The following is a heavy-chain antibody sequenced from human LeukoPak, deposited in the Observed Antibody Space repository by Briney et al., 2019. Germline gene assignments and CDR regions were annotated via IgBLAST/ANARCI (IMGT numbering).Heavy chain of an antibody. CDR1: GFTFSSYA. J-gene: IGHJ4*02. CDR2: ISGSGGST. CDR3: AKDPHYYGSGSFDY. Sequence: GGSLRLSCAACGFTFSSYAMRWVRQAPGKGREWVSAISGSGGSTYYVDSVKGRFTISRDNSKNTLYLQINSLRAEDTAVYYCAKDPHYYGSGSFDYWGQGTLVTVSS. D-gene: IGHD3-10*01. V-gene: IGHV3-23*01.